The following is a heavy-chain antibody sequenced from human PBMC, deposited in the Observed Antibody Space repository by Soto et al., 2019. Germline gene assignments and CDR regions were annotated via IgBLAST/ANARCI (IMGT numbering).Heavy chain of an antibody. Sequence: GGSLRLSCVASGFTADDYAMHWVRQAPGKGLEWVSGISSNSDTIDYADSVKGRFTICRDNAKNTLFLQMNSLRPEDTALYYCSKDMKWGGMTTIHYFDSWGQGTLVTVSS. CDR1: GFTADDYA. D-gene: IGHD4-17*01. J-gene: IGHJ4*02. CDR2: ISSNSDTI. V-gene: IGHV3-9*02. CDR3: SKDMKWGGMTTIHYFDS.